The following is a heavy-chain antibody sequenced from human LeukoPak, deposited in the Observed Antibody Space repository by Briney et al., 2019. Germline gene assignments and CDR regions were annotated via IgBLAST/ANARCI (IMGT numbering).Heavy chain of an antibody. CDR3: ARDAFSRISVFGVVSDAFDI. Sequence: TGGSLRLSCAASGFTFSSYWMSWVRQAPGKGPEWVANIKQDGSEKYYVDSVKGRFTISRDNAKNSLYLQMNSLRAEDTAVYYCARDAFSRISVFGVVSDAFDIWGQGTMVTVSS. J-gene: IGHJ3*02. CDR1: GFTFSSYW. D-gene: IGHD3-3*01. CDR2: IKQDGSEK. V-gene: IGHV3-7*01.